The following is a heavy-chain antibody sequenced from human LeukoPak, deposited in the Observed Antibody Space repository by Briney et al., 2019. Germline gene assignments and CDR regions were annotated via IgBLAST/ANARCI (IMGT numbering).Heavy chain of an antibody. D-gene: IGHD6-13*01. CDR1: GYSISSGYY. J-gene: IGHJ4*02. CDR2: IYHSGST. V-gene: IGHV4-38-2*02. Sequence: SETLSLTCTVSGYSISSGYYWGWIRQPPGKGLEWIGSIYHSGSTYYNPSLKSRVTISVDTSKNQFSLKLSSVTAADTAVYYCARESYSSSWYLDYWGQGALVTVSS. CDR3: ARESYSSSWYLDY.